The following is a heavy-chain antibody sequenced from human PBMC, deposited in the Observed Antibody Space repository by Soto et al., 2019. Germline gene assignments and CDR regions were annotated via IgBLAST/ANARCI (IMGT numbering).Heavy chain of an antibody. Sequence: ASVKVSCKASGGTFSSYAISWVRQAPGQGLEWMGGIIPIFGTANYAQKFQGRVTITADESTSTAYMELSSLRSEDTAVYYCARVKYSYGFIFDYWGQGTLVTVSS. CDR2: IIPIFGTA. CDR3: ARVKYSYGFIFDY. V-gene: IGHV1-69*13. J-gene: IGHJ4*02. CDR1: GGTFSSYA. D-gene: IGHD5-18*01.